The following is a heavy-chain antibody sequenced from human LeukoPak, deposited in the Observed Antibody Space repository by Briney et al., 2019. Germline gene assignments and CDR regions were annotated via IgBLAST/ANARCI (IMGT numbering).Heavy chain of an antibody. CDR1: GFTFSSYS. CDR3: ARIRSKGY. Sequence: GGSLRLSCAASGFTFSSYSMNWVRQTPGKGLEWVSYISSSSSTIYYADSVKGRFTISRDNAKNSLYLQMNSLRAEDTAVYYCARIRSKGYWGQGTLVTVSS. J-gene: IGHJ4*02. V-gene: IGHV3-48*01. CDR2: ISSSSSTI.